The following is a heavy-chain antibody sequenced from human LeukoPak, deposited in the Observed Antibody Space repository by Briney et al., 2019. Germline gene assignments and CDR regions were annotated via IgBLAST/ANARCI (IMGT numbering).Heavy chain of an antibody. CDR2: ISYDGSNK. J-gene: IGHJ4*02. CDR1: GFTFSSYG. Sequence: PGRSLRLSCAASGFTFSSYGMHWVRQAPGKGLEWVAVISYDGSNKYYADSVKGRFTISRDNSKNTLYLQMNSLRAEDTAVYYCARDYYDSSGYYSWSYWGQGTLVTVSS. CDR3: ARDYYDSSGYYSWSY. V-gene: IGHV3-30*03. D-gene: IGHD3-22*01.